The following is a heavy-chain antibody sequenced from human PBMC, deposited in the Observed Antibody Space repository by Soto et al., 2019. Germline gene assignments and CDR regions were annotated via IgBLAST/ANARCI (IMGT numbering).Heavy chain of an antibody. J-gene: IGHJ6*02. D-gene: IGHD2-2*01. V-gene: IGHV4-61*01. CDR1: GDSVTFGHHY. CDR2: IFFTGAT. Sequence: QVQLQESGPGLVKPSGTLSLICIVSGDSVTFGHHYWRWIRQPPGKGLEWIGHIFFTGATNYSPSLKSRGTRSGDSSKSKFSLNLTSVNDADAAISSCSRARSDSAWSSLCRRLHVWGQGTTVIISS. CDR3: SRARSDSAWSSLCRRLHV.